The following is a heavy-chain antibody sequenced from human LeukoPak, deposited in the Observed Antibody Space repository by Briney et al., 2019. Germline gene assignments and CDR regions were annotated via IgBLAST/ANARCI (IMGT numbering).Heavy chain of an antibody. CDR3: AGAHCGGDCYSGRAFDI. D-gene: IGHD2-21*02. Sequence: PSETLSLTCAASGDSISNNNWRSWVRQPPGKGLEWIGEIFHSGDTNYKPSLKSRVTISVDKSKNQFSLKLSSVTAADTAVYYCAGAHCGGDCYSGRAFDIWGQGTMVTVSS. J-gene: IGHJ3*02. CDR1: GDSISNNNW. CDR2: IFHSGDT. V-gene: IGHV4-4*02.